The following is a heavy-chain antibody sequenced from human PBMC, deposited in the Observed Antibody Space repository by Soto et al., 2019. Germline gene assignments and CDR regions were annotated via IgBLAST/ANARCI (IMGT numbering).Heavy chain of an antibody. J-gene: IGHJ6*02. V-gene: IGHV3-66*01. Sequence: EVQLVESGGGLVQPGGSLRLSCAASGITVSNNYMSWVRQAPGKRLECVSLVYSNDDTRYADSVKGRFTISRDNSKNTVYLQMNSLRAEDTAVYYFARDPPGIAAAGGGWGQGTTVTVSS. CDR2: VYSNDDT. D-gene: IGHD6-13*01. CDR3: ARDPPGIAAAGGG. CDR1: GITVSNNY.